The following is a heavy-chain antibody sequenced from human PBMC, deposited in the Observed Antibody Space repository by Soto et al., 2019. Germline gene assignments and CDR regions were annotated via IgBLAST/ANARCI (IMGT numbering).Heavy chain of an antibody. CDR3: AKVFISGYSSSLYWYFDN. CDR1: GFTFSSYA. V-gene: IGHV3-23*01. CDR2: ISGSGNST. D-gene: IGHD6-13*01. J-gene: IGHJ2*01. Sequence: GGSLRLSCAASGFTFSSYAMSWVRQAPGKGLEWVSAISGSGNSTYYADSVKGRFTIARDNSKSTRYMQRNSLIAEDTVVKNCAKVFISGYSSSLYWYFDNWGRGSLVTVS.